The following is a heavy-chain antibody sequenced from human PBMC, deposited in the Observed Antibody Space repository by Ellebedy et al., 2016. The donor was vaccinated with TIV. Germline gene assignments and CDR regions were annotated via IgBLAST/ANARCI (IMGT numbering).Heavy chain of an antibody. CDR3: ARGGPALVELLMNGPSAFWYFDV. D-gene: IGHD1-7*01. V-gene: IGHV1-2*02. J-gene: IGHJ2*01. Sequence: AASVKVSCKASGYTFTDYLMNWVRQAPGQGLEWVGWINPNSGGTNYAQKFQGRVTMTRDTSISTAYVELSGLTSDDTAVYYCARGGPALVELLMNGPSAFWYFDVWGRGTLLTVSS. CDR1: GYTFTDYL. CDR2: INPNSGGT.